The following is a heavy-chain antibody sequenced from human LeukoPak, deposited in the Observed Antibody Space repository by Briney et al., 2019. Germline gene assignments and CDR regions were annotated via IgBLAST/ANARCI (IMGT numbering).Heavy chain of an antibody. D-gene: IGHD1-26*01. CDR3: IRIRTREHQYGMDV. CDR2: IDTVGNT. J-gene: IGHJ6*02. Sequence: GGSLRLSCGASGFPFSNYDMHWVRQAPGKGLDWVSAIDTVGNTYYSGSVKGRFTISKENAQNSLFLQMNSLRDGDTALYYCIRIRTREHQYGMDVWGQGTTVTVSS. V-gene: IGHV3-13*01. CDR1: GFPFSNYD.